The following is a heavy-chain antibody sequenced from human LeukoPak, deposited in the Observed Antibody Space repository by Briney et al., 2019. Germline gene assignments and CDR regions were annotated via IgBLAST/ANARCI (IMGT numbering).Heavy chain of an antibody. CDR2: ISGSGGST. CDR3: AKRGEGLESIAVAGYFDY. V-gene: IGHV3-23*01. J-gene: IGHJ4*02. D-gene: IGHD6-19*01. Sequence: GGSLRLSCAASGFTCSSYAMSWVRQAPGKGLEWVSAISGSGGSTYYADSVKGRFTISRDNSKNTLYLQMNSLRAEDTAVYYCAKRGEGLESIAVAGYFDYWGQGTLVTVSS. CDR1: GFTCSSYA.